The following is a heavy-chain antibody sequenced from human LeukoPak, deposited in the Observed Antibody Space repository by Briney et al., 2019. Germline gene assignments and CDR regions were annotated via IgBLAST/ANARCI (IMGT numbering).Heavy chain of an antibody. V-gene: IGHV4-30-4*01. Sequence: SETLSLTCTVSGGSISSGDYYWSWIRQPPGTGLEWIGYIYYSGSTYHNPSLKSRVTISVDTSKNQFSLKLSSVTAADTAVYYCARFDSYGYSQYFDYWGQGTLVTVSS. CDR3: ARFDSYGYSQYFDY. CDR1: GGSISSGDYY. J-gene: IGHJ4*02. CDR2: IYYSGST. D-gene: IGHD5-18*01.